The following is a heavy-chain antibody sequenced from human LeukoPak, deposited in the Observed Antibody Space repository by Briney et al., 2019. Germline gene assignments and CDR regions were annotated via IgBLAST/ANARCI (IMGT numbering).Heavy chain of an antibody. J-gene: IGHJ4*02. CDR3: ARTRAYSSSWYYFDY. Sequence: PGRSLRLSCAASGFTFSSYAMHWVRQAPGKGLEWVAVISYDGSNKYYADSVKGRFTISRDNSKNTLYLQMNSLRAEDTAVYYCARTRAYSSSWYYFDYWGQETLVTVSS. D-gene: IGHD6-13*01. CDR1: GFTFSSYA. CDR2: ISYDGSNK. V-gene: IGHV3-30-3*01.